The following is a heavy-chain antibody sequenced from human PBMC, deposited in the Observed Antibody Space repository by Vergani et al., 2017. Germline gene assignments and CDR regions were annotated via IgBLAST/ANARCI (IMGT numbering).Heavy chain of an antibody. J-gene: IGHJ5*02. V-gene: IGHV5-51*01. Sequence: EVQLVQSGAEVKKPGESLKLSCKGSGYRFTSYWHGWVRQMPGEGLEWMGIIYPGDSDTRYSPSFQGQFTISADKSISTAYLQWSSLYASDTAMYYWASHGYCGGDCYARIDPWGQGTLVTVSS. CDR3: ASHGYCGGDCYARIDP. D-gene: IGHD2-21*02. CDR1: GYRFTSYW. CDR2: IYPGDSDT.